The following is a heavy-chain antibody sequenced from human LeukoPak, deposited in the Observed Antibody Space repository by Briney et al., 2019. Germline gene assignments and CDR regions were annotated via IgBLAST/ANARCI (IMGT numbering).Heavy chain of an antibody. D-gene: IGHD3-16*02. CDR2: MNPNSGNT. V-gene: IGHV1-8*01. CDR1: GYPFTSYD. J-gene: IGHJ4*02. CDR3: ARGVNPDYFDS. Sequence: APVKVSCKASGYPFTSYDINWVRQATGQGLEWMGWMNPNSGNTEYAQKFQGRVTMTRNTSMRTAYMELSSLRSEDTAAYYCARGVNPDYFDSWGQGTLVTVSS.